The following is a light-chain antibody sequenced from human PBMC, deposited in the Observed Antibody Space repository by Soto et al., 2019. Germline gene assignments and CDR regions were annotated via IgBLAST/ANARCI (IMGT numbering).Light chain of an antibody. CDR1: ISNIGSNP. CDR2: RNN. V-gene: IGLV1-47*01. Sequence: YVLTQPRSAAETPGQRGPFSCTGCISNIGSNPVYWHQHLPGTAPKLLVYRNNQRPSGVPDRFSGSKSGTSAFLAISGLRSEDEAVYYCAAWDDRLSAYVFGTGTKVTVL. CDR3: AAWDDRLSAYV. J-gene: IGLJ1*01.